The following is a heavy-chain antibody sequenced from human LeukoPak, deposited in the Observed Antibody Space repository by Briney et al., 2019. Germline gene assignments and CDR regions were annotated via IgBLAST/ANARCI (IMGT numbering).Heavy chain of an antibody. CDR1: GFTVSSNY. V-gene: IGHV3-53*01. Sequence: PGGSLRLSCAASGFTVSSNYMSWVRQAPGKGLEWVSVIYSGGSTYYADSVKGRFTISRDNSKNMLYLQMNSLRAEDTAVYYCARDVTMAFDYWGQGTLVTVSS. D-gene: IGHD3-10*01. CDR3: ARDVTMAFDY. CDR2: IYSGGST. J-gene: IGHJ4*02.